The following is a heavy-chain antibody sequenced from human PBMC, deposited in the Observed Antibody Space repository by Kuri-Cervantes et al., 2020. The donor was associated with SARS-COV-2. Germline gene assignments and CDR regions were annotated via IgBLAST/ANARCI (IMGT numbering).Heavy chain of an antibody. J-gene: IGHJ6*02. D-gene: IGHD2-21*02. Sequence: SQTLSLTCADYGGSFSGYYWSWIRQPPGKGLEWIGEINHSGSTNYNPSLKSRVTISVDTSKNQFSLKLSSVTAADTAVYYFAREVTAIYYYGMDVWGQGTTVTVSS. V-gene: IGHV4-34*01. CDR2: INHSGST. CDR3: AREVTAIYYYGMDV. CDR1: GGSFSGYY.